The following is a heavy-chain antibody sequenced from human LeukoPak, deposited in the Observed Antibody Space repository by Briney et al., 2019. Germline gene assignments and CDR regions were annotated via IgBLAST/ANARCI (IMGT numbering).Heavy chain of an antibody. D-gene: IGHD6-6*01. CDR1: GGSISSSNW. V-gene: IGHV4-4*02. CDR3: ARGVAAIDDWFDP. J-gene: IGHJ5*02. CDR2: IYHSGST. Sequence: SETLSLTCAVSGGSISSSNWWSWVRQPPGKGLEWIGEIYHSGSTNYNPSLKSRVTISVDKSKNQFSLKLSSVTAADTAVYYCARGVAAIDDWFDPWGQGTLVTVSS.